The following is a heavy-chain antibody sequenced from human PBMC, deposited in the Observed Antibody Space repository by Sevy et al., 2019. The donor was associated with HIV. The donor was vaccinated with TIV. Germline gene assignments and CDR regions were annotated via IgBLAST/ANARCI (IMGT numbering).Heavy chain of an antibody. CDR3: TRTGCFYFDY. CDR2: IRSKANSYAT. Sequence: GGSLRLSCAASGFTFSGSAMHWVRQASGKGLEWVGRIRSKANSYATAYAASVKGRFTISRDDSKNTAYLQMNSLKTEDTAVYYCTRTGCFYFDYWGQGTLVTVSS. D-gene: IGHD2-21*01. J-gene: IGHJ4*02. V-gene: IGHV3-73*01. CDR1: GFTFSGSA.